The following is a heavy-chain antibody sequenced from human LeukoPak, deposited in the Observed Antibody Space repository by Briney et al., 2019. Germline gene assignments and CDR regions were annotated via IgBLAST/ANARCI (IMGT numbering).Heavy chain of an antibody. CDR1: GGTSNSHA. J-gene: IGHJ4*02. D-gene: IGHD3-22*01. Sequence: SVKVSCKASGGTSNSHAISWVRQAPGQGLEWMGRIIPNLGTTNRAQNFQDRVTLTDDKSTNTAYMELTSLTSDDTAVYYCATTNDGGGYQWGDFFDFWGQGTLVTVSS. V-gene: IGHV1-69*04. CDR3: ATTNDGGGYQWGDFFDF. CDR2: IIPNLGTT.